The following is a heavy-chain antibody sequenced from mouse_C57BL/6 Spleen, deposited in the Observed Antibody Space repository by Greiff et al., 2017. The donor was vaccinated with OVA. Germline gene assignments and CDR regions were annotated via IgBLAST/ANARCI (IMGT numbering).Heavy chain of an antibody. CDR1: DSEVFPIAY. D-gene: IGHD2-2*01. CDR2: ILPSIGRT. CDR3: ARGVTTEYYYAMDY. V-gene: IGHV15-2*01. J-gene: IGHJ4*01. Sequence: VQLQQSGSELRSPGSSVKLSCKDFDSEVFPIAYMSWVRQKPGHGFEWIGGILPSIGRTIYGEKFEDKATLDADTLSNTAYLELNSLTSEDSAIYYCARGVTTEYYYAMDYWGQGTSVTVSS.